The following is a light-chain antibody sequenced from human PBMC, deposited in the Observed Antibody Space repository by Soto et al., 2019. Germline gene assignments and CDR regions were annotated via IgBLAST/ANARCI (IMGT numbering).Light chain of an antibody. CDR2: DAS. CDR3: QQYGSSPRT. V-gene: IGKV3-20*01. CDR1: QSVSSSY. J-gene: IGKJ1*01. Sequence: EIVLTQSPGTLSLSPGERATLSCRASQSVSSSYLAWYQQKPGQAPRLLLYDASSRATGIPDRFSGSGSGTDFYLTISRLEPEDVSVYYCQQYGSSPRTFGQGTKVEIK.